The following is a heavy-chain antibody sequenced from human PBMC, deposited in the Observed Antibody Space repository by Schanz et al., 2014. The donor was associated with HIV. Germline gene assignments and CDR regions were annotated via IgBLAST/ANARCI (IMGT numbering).Heavy chain of an antibody. V-gene: IGHV3-23*01. Sequence: EVQLLESGGGLVQPGGSLRLSCVVSGFTFSNSAMSWVRQAPGKGLEWVSVISASGASTFYADSVKGRFTISRDNSKNTVYLQMNSLRAEDTAVYYCARDRMTANWKNGMDVWGQGTTVTVSS. J-gene: IGHJ6*02. D-gene: IGHD2-21*02. CDR2: ISASGAST. CDR1: GFTFSNSA. CDR3: ARDRMTANWKNGMDV.